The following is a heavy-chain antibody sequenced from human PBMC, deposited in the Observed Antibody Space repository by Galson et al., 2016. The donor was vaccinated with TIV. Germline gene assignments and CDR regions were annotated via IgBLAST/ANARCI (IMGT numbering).Heavy chain of an antibody. Sequence: PALVKPTQTLTLTCTFSGFSLSTSGVAVGWIRQPPGKALEWLALIYWDDDKRYRPSLKSRLTITKDTPKNQVLLTVTNLDPEDTATYYCAHRRSVASAVLDAFGIGGPGTVVTVSS. CDR2: IYWDDDK. CDR3: AHRRSVASAVLDAFGI. D-gene: IGHD2-2*01. V-gene: IGHV2-5*02. CDR1: GFSLSTSGVA. J-gene: IGHJ3*02.